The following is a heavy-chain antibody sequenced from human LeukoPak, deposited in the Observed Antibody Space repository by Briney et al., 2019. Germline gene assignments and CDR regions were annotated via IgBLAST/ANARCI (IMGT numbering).Heavy chain of an antibody. CDR2: ISGSGGST. CDR1: GFTFSSYA. CDR3: VRGYFYYMDV. V-gene: IGHV3-23*01. Sequence: GGSLRLSCAASGFTFSSYAMSWVRQAPGKGLEWVSAISGSGGSTYYADSVKGRFTISRDNAKNSVYLQMNSLRDGDTAVYYCVRGYFYYMDVWGKGTTVTVSS. D-gene: IGHD2-21*01. J-gene: IGHJ6*03.